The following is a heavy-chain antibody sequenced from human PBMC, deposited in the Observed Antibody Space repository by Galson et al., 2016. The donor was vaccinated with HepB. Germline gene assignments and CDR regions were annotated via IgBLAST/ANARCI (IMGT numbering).Heavy chain of an antibody. Sequence: SVKVSCKASGYSFPNYYIHWVRQAPGQGLEWMGMITPRSGSTSYAQKFQGRVTMTRDTSTSTVYLEVSNLTSEDTAVYYCARLPDWGQGTLVAVSS. V-gene: IGHV1-46*01. D-gene: IGHD1-14*01. CDR2: ITPRSGST. CDR3: ARLPD. J-gene: IGHJ4*02. CDR1: GYSFPNYY.